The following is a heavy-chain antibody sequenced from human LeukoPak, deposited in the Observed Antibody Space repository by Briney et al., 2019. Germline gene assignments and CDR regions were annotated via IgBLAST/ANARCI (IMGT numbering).Heavy chain of an antibody. D-gene: IGHD3-22*01. CDR1: GGTFSSCT. Sequence: GASVKVSCKASGGTFSSCTISWVRQAPGQGLEWMGRIIPILGIANYAQKFQGRVTITADKSTSTAYMELSSLRSEDTAVYYCARDRGGYDSSGCQVYYFDYWGQGTLVTVSS. CDR3: ARDRGGYDSSGCQVYYFDY. V-gene: IGHV1-69*04. J-gene: IGHJ4*02. CDR2: IIPILGIA.